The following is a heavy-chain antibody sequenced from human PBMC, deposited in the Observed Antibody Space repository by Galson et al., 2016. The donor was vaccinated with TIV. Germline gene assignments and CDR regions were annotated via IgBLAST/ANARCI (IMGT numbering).Heavy chain of an antibody. CDR1: GFKFSSYW. CDR3: ARDKISGYSYSSPWHFYYFGMDA. V-gene: IGHV3-7*03. J-gene: IGHJ6*02. CDR2: INHDGSEN. Sequence: SLRLSCAVSGFKFSSYWMTWVRQAPGKGLEWVANINHDGSENYYVDSVKGRFTISRDNAKSSLFLQMNNLRDEDSALYFCARDKISGYSYSSPWHFYYFGMDAWGQGTTVTVSS. D-gene: IGHD5-18*01.